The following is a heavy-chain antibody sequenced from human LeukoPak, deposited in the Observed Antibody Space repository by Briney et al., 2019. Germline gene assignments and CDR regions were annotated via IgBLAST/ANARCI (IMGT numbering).Heavy chain of an antibody. Sequence: GGSLRLSCVASGFTFSSYSMTWVRQAPGKGLEWVSSISSSSSYIYYADSVKGRFTISRDNAKNSLYLQMNSLRAEDTAVYYCARGIAARPGGYWGQGTLVTVSS. CDR2: ISSSSSYI. J-gene: IGHJ4*02. D-gene: IGHD6-6*01. CDR3: ARGIAARPGGY. V-gene: IGHV3-21*01. CDR1: GFTFSSYS.